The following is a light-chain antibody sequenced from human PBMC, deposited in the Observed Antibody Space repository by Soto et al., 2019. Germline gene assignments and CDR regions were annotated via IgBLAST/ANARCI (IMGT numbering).Light chain of an antibody. Sequence: EIVMTQSPATLSVSPGERATLSRRASQSVSSNLAWYQQKPGQAPRLLIYGASTRATGIPARFSGSGSGTAFSLTINSAQSEDFAVYDGQQYNDWAPLTFGGGTKVEIK. CDR2: GAS. CDR3: QQYNDWAPLT. CDR1: QSVSSN. J-gene: IGKJ4*01. V-gene: IGKV3D-15*01.